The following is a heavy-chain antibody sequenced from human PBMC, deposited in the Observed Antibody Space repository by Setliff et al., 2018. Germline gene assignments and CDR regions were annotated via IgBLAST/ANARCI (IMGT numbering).Heavy chain of an antibody. CDR1: GYSISSGYY. J-gene: IGHJ4*02. V-gene: IGHV4-38-2*01. Sequence: SETLSLTCAVSGYSISSGYYWGWIRQPPGKGLEWIGSIYHSGSTYYNPSLKSRVTTSVDTSKNQFSLKLSSVTAADTAVCYCARLNYDILTGYYSGSGSPFDYWGQGTLVTVSS. CDR2: IYHSGST. D-gene: IGHD3-9*01. CDR3: ARLNYDILTGYYSGSGSPFDY.